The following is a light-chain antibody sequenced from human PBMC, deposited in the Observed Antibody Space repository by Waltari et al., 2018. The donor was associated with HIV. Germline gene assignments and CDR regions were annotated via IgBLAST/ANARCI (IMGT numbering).Light chain of an antibody. CDR1: QCLHSNGYNY. V-gene: IGKV2-28*01. J-gene: IGKJ4*01. Sequence: TVMTPSPLPLSVNPFEPPSPPCPSSQCLHSNGYNYLDWYLQKPGQSPKLLIYLDSNRASGVPDGFSGSGSGTGVTLKIKRVEAEEVESNYCTQALHSPAITCGGGTKVEIK. CDR2: LDS. CDR3: TQALHSPAIT.